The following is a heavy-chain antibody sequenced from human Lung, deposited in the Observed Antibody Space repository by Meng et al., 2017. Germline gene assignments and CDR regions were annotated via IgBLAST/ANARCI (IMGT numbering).Heavy chain of an antibody. Sequence: QVERQQGGEGLLKPSETLSLTCVVSGGSFSDFYWSWIRQPPGKGLGWIGEINHRGSTNYNPSLESRATISVDTSQNNLSLKLSSVTAADSAVYYCARGPTTMAHDFDYWGQGTLVTVSS. CDR2: INHRGST. V-gene: IGHV4-34*01. J-gene: IGHJ4*02. CDR3: ARGPTTMAHDFDY. CDR1: GGSFSDFY. D-gene: IGHD4-11*01.